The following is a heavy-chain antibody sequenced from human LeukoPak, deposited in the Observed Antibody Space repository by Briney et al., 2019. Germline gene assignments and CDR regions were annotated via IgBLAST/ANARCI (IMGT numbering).Heavy chain of an antibody. V-gene: IGHV3-23*01. CDR1: GFTFSSYA. Sequence: PGGSLRLSCAASGFTFSSYAMSWVRQALGKGLEWVSAISGSGGSTYYADSVKGRFTISRDNSKNTLYLQMNSLRAEDTAVYYCAKTLTTVTKRYWYFDLWGRGTLVTVSS. CDR2: ISGSGGST. D-gene: IGHD4-17*01. J-gene: IGHJ2*01. CDR3: AKTLTTVTKRYWYFDL.